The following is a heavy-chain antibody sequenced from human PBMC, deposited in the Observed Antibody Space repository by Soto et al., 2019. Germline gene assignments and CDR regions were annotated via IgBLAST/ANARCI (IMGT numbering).Heavy chain of an antibody. CDR3: ARAMVVTQNWFDP. Sequence: QVQLQESGPGLVKPSQTLSLTCTVSGGYISSGDYYWSWIRQPPGKGLEWIGYIYYSGSTYYNPSLKSRVTISVDTSKHQCSLKLSSVTAADTAVYYCARAMVVTQNWFDPWGQGTLVTVSS. J-gene: IGHJ5*02. CDR2: IYYSGST. V-gene: IGHV4-30-4*01. CDR1: GGYISSGDYY. D-gene: IGHD2-21*02.